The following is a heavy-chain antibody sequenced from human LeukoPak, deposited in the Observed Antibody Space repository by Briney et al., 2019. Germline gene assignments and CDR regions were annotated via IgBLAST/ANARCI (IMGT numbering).Heavy chain of an antibody. V-gene: IGHV4-31*03. J-gene: IGHJ6*02. CDR3: ARRITVAGLYYGMDV. CDR1: GGSISSDGYY. Sequence: PSQTLSLTCTVSGGSISSDGYYWSWIRQHPGKGLEWIGYIYYSGSTYYNPSLESRITISAGTSKKQFSLKLSSVTAADTAVYYCARRITVAGLYYGMDVWGQGTTVTVSS. D-gene: IGHD6-19*01. CDR2: IYYSGST.